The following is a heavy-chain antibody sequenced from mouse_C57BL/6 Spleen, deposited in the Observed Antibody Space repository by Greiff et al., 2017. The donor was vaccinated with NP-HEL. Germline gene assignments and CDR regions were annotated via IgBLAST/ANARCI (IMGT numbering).Heavy chain of an antibody. J-gene: IGHJ1*03. Sequence: QVQLQQSGPELVKPGASVKISCKASGYAFSSSWMNWVKQRPGKGLEWIGRIYPGDGDTNYNGKFKGKATLTADKSSSTAYMQLSSLTSEDSAVYVCARSIHYYGSSYGDFDVWGTGTTVTVSS. CDR3: ARSIHYYGSSYGDFDV. D-gene: IGHD1-1*01. CDR1: GYAFSSSW. CDR2: IYPGDGDT. V-gene: IGHV1-82*01.